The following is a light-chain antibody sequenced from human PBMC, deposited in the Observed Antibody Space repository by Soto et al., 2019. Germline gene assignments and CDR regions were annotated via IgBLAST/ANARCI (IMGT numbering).Light chain of an antibody. Sequence: QSVLTQPASVSGAPGQSITISCTGTSSDVGGYNYVSWYQQHPGKAPKLMIYEVANRPSGVSHRFSGSKSGNTASLTISGLQAEDEADYYCTSYTSSITYVVVTGTKLTVL. J-gene: IGLJ1*01. CDR1: SSDVGGYNY. CDR2: EVA. CDR3: TSYTSSITYV. V-gene: IGLV2-14*01.